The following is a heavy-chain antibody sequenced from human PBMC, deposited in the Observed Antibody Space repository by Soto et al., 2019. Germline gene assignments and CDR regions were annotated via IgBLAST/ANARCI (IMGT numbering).Heavy chain of an antibody. D-gene: IGHD3-3*01. J-gene: IGHJ6*02. CDR2: IYPGDSDT. CDR1: GYSFTSYW. Sequence: ESLKISCKGSGYSFTSYWIGWVRQMPGRGLEWMGIIYPGDSDTRYSPSFQGQVTISADKSIITAYLQWSSLKASDTAMYYCARAVDFWSGPRNYYYGMDVWGQGTTVTVSS. CDR3: ARAVDFWSGPRNYYYGMDV. V-gene: IGHV5-51*01.